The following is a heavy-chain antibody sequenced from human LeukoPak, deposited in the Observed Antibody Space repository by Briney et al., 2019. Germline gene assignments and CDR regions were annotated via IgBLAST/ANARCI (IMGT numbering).Heavy chain of an antibody. D-gene: IGHD4-17*01. CDR1: GITFRSYG. V-gene: IGHV3-30*18. CDR2: ISYDGSHK. CDR3: AKGARGDTVTSIVGLNWFDP. Sequence: GRSLRLSCAASGITFRSYGMHWVRQAPGKGLEWVAVISYDGSHKYYADSVKGRFSISRDNSKNTLYLQMNSLRADDTAVYYCAKGARGDTVTSIVGLNWFDPWGQGTLVTVSS. J-gene: IGHJ5*02.